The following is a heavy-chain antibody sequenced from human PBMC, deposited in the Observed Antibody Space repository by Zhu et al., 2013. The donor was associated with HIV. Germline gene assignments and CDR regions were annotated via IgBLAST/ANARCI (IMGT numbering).Heavy chain of an antibody. Sequence: QVQLQQWGAGLLKPSETLSLTCGVYGASFSGYYWSWIRQPPGRGLEWIGEVNHSGSTNYNPSLKSRVTISVDTSKNQFSLKLTSVTAADTAVYYCAGQCSSTSCRYGDPVYWGQGTLVTVSS. D-gene: IGHD2-2*01. J-gene: IGHJ4*02. CDR3: AGQCSSTSCRYGDPVY. CDR1: GASFSGYY. V-gene: IGHV4-34*01. CDR2: VNHSGST.